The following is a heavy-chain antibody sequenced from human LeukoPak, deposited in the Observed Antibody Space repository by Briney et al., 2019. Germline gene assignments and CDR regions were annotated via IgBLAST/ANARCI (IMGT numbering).Heavy chain of an antibody. D-gene: IGHD2-2*02. Sequence: PSETLSLTCTVSGYSISSGYYWGWIRQPPGKGLEWIGSIYHSGSTYYSPSLKSRVTISVDTSKNQFSLKLSSVTAADTAVYYCARVVAVVVVPAAIIPCTYFDYWGQGTLVTVSS. CDR2: IYHSGST. CDR3: ARVVAVVVVPAAIIPCTYFDY. V-gene: IGHV4-38-2*02. J-gene: IGHJ4*02. CDR1: GYSISSGYY.